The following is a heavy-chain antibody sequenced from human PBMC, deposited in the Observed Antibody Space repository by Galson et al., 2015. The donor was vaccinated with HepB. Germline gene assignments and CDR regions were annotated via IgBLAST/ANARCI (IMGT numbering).Heavy chain of an antibody. CDR1: GFTFSSYA. D-gene: IGHD4/OR15-4a*01. V-gene: IGHV3-64D*06. Sequence: SLRLSCAASGFTFSSYAMHWVRQAPGKGLEYVSAISSNGGSTYYADSVKGRFTISRDNSKNTLYLQMSSLRAEGTAVYYCVKARWVRAFDIWGQGTMVTVSS. J-gene: IGHJ3*02. CDR2: ISSNGGST. CDR3: VKARWVRAFDI.